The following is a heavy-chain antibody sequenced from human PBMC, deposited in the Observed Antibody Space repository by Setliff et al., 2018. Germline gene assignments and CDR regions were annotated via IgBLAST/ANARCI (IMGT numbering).Heavy chain of an antibody. Sequence: ASVKVSCNATGYTLSRHYMHWARQAPGQGLEWMGIINPGGGSASIVQKFQGRVTMTSDTSTSTVYMEFTGLTSEDTAVYYCARAGVAAADRKGLLEYWGQGTLVTVSS. J-gene: IGHJ4*02. CDR2: INPGGGSA. V-gene: IGHV1-46*01. D-gene: IGHD6-13*01. CDR3: ARAGVAAADRKGLLEY. CDR1: GYTLSRHY.